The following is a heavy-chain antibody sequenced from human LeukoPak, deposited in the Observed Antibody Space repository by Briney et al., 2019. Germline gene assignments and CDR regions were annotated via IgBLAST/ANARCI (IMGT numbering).Heavy chain of an antibody. CDR2: ISSSSSTI. Sequence: GGSLRLSCAASGFTFSSYSMNWVRQAPGKGLEWVSYISSSSSTIYYADSVKGRFTISRDNAKNSLYLQMNSLRAEDTAVYYCARRGILTGSDYWGQGTLVTVSS. CDR3: ARRGILTGSDY. CDR1: GFTFSSYS. D-gene: IGHD3-9*01. V-gene: IGHV3-48*04. J-gene: IGHJ4*02.